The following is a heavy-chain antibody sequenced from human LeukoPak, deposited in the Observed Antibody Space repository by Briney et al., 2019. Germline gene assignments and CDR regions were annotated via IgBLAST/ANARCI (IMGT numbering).Heavy chain of an antibody. J-gene: IGHJ5*02. CDR3: ARSRRVTAIPNWFDP. V-gene: IGHV4-39*07. CDR2: IYYSGST. Sequence: PSETLSLTCTVSGGSISSSSYYWGWIRQPPGKGLEWIGSIYYSGSTYYNPSLKSRVTISVDTSKNQFSLKLSSVTAADTAVYYCARSRRVTAIPNWFDPWGQGTLVTVSS. D-gene: IGHD2-21*02. CDR1: GGSISSSSYY.